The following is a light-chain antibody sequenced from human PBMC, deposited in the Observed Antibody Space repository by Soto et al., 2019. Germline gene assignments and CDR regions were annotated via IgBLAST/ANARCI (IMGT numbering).Light chain of an antibody. Sequence: QSVLTQPPSASGSPGQSVTISCTGTSSDVGGHNYVSWYQQRPGKAPKLLIYDNERPSGVPDRFSGSKSGTSASLAISGLQSDDEADYYCAAWDASLNGVVFGGGTKLTVL. J-gene: IGLJ2*01. CDR1: SSDVGGHNY. CDR3: AAWDASLNGVV. CDR2: DN. V-gene: IGLV2-8*01.